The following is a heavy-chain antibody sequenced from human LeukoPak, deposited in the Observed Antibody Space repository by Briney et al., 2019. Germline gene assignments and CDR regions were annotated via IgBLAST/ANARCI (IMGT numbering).Heavy chain of an antibody. J-gene: IGHJ3*02. V-gene: IGHV4-30-2*01. D-gene: IGHD4-17*01. CDR3: ARWGLTTVTTHDAFDI. Sequence: SETLSLTCTVSGGSISNGDSYWSWIRQPPGKGLGWIGYISQSGSAYYNPSLKSRVTISVDRSKNQFSLNLSSVTAADTAVYYCARWGLTTVTTHDAFDIWGQGTMVTVSS. CDR2: ISQSGSA. CDR1: GGSISNGDSY.